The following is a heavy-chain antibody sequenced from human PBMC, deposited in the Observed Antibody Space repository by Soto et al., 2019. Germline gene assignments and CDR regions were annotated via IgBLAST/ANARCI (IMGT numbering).Heavy chain of an antibody. Sequence: QPGGSLRLSCAASGFTFSSYWMHWVRQAPGKGLVWVSRINSDGSSTSYADSVKGRFTISRDNAKNTLYLQMNSLRAEDTAVYYCARELAYYDFWSGHYGMDVWGQGTTVTVSS. J-gene: IGHJ6*02. CDR1: GFTFSSYW. D-gene: IGHD3-3*01. V-gene: IGHV3-74*01. CDR3: ARELAYYDFWSGHYGMDV. CDR2: INSDGSST.